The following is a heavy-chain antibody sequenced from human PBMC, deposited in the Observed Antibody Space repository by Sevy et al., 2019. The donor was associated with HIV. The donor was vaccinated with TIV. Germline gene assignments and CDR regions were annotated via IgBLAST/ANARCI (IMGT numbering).Heavy chain of an antibody. Sequence: SETLSLTCSVSGGSISSGDYYWSWIRQPPGNGLEWIGYIYYSGSTFYNPSLKSRLTISKHTSKNQFSLKLSSVTAADTAVYYCARYLPGDYSNWFDPWGQGTLVTVSS. CDR2: IYYSGST. CDR3: ARYLPGDYSNWFDP. D-gene: IGHD3-10*01. V-gene: IGHV4-30-4*01. CDR1: GGSISSGDYY. J-gene: IGHJ5*02.